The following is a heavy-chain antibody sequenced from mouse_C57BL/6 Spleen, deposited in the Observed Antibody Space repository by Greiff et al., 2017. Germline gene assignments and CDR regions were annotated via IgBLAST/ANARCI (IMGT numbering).Heavy chain of an antibody. Sequence: EVQLQQSGPELVKPGASVKISCKASGYSFTGYYMHWVKQSPEKSLEWIGEINPSTGGTTYNQKFKAKATLTVDKSSSTAYMQLKSLTSEDSAVYYCSRGFYWYFDVWGTGTTVTVSS. J-gene: IGHJ1*03. CDR3: SRGFYWYFDV. CDR2: INPSTGGT. CDR1: GYSFTGYY. V-gene: IGHV1-42*01.